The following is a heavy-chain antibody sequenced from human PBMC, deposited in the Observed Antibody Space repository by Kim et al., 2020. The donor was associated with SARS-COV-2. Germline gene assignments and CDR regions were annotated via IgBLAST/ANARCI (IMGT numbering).Heavy chain of an antibody. Sequence: GGSLRLSCAASGFTFSSYAMHWVHQAPGKGLEWVAVISYDGSNKYYADSVKGRFTISRDNSKNTLYLQMNSLRAEDTAVYYCAREKYAVTTHLEDYYYYGMDVWGQGTTVTVSS. CDR2: ISYDGSNK. V-gene: IGHV3-30*04. CDR1: GFTFSSYA. CDR3: AREKYAVTTHLEDYYYYGMDV. J-gene: IGHJ6*02. D-gene: IGHD4-17*01.